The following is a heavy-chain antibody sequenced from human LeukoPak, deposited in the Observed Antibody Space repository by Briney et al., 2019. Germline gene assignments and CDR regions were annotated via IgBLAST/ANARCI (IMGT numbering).Heavy chain of an antibody. CDR1: GGSIISYY. Sequence: NTSETLSLTCTVSGGSIISYYWNWIRQPPGKGLEWIGYIYYSGSTNYNPSLKSRVTISVDTSKNQFSLKLSSVAAADTAMYYCARSPRGCSGGSCYDYWGQGTLVTVSS. CDR3: ARSPRGCSGGSCYDY. V-gene: IGHV4-59*01. D-gene: IGHD2-15*01. J-gene: IGHJ4*02. CDR2: IYYSGST.